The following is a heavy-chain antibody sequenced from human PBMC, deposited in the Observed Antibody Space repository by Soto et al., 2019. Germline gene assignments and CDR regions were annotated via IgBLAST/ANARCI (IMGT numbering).Heavy chain of an antibody. J-gene: IGHJ5*02. D-gene: IGHD5-12*01. CDR2: INPNSGGT. CDR1: GYTFTGYY. V-gene: IGHV1-2*04. CDR3: ARDGGYSGYDPGNWFDP. Sequence: QVQLVQSGAEVKKPGASVKVSCKASGYTFTGYYMHWVRQAPGQGLEWMGWINPNSGGTNYAQKFQGWVTMTRDTSISTAYRELSRLRSDDTAVYYCARDGGYSGYDPGNWFDPWGQGTLVTVSS.